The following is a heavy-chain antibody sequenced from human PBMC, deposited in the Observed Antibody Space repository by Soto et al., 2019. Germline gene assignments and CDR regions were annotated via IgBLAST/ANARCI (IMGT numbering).Heavy chain of an antibody. J-gene: IGHJ6*02. V-gene: IGHV3-33*01. D-gene: IGHD2-8*01. CDR1: GLTLSSYG. CDR2: VWYDGSER. CDR3: ARGMGHYYDALEV. Sequence: QVQLVESGGGVVQPERSLRLSCVASGLTLSSYGLHWVRQAPGKGLEWLALVWYDGSERYYADSVKGRFTISRDNSKNTLYLQMNSLRAEDTAIYYCARGMGHYYDALEVWGQGTAVTVSS.